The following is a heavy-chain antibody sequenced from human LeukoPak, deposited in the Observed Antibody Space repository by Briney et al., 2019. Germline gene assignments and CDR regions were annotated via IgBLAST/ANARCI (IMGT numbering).Heavy chain of an antibody. CDR1: GFSFSNYG. Sequence: GGSLRLSCAASGFSFSNYGMNWVRQAPGKGLDWVSVINTSGRNTFYADSVKGRLTISRDNSKNTVYLQMGNLRGEDTAVYYCARSLKWNLVGFDYWGQGTLVTVPS. V-gene: IGHV3-23*05. D-gene: IGHD1-1*01. J-gene: IGHJ4*02. CDR2: INTSGRNT. CDR3: ARSLKWNLVGFDY.